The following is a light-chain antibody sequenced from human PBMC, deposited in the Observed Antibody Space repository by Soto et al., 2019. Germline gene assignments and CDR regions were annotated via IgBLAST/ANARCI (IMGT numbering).Light chain of an antibody. V-gene: IGKV1-8*01. CDR2: AAS. CDR1: QSIGTY. CDR3: QQYYIYPPT. J-gene: IGKJ4*01. Sequence: AIRMTQSPSSFSASTGDRVTITCRASQSIGTYLAWYQQIPGRAPKLLIFAASTLKRGVPSRFSGRGSGTDFTLTISCLQSEDFATYYCQQYYIYPPTFGGGTKVDIK.